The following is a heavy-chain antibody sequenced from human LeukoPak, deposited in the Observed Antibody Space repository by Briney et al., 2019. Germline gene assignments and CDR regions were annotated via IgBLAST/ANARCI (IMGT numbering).Heavy chain of an antibody. CDR3: ARVSYYYYGMDV. J-gene: IGHJ6*02. V-gene: IGHV6-1*01. Sequence: SQTLSLTCAISGDSFSSNSAAWNWLRQSPSRGLEWLGRTYYRSKWYNDYAVSVKSRITINPDTSKNQFSLQLNSVTPEDTAVYYCARVSYYYYGMDVWGQGTTVTVSS. CDR1: GDSFSSNSAA. CDR2: TYYRSKWYN.